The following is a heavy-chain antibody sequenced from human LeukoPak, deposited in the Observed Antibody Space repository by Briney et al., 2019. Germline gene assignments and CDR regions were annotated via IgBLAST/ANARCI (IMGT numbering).Heavy chain of an antibody. D-gene: IGHD2-2*02. CDR1: GYTFTSYG. CDR2: ISAYNGNT. J-gene: IGHJ6*02. CDR3: ARESVIVVVPAAIDRWYYYGMDV. V-gene: IGHV1-18*01. Sequence: SVKVSCKASGYTFTSYGISWVRQARGQGLEWMGWISAYNGNTNYAQKLQGRVTMTTDTSTSTAYMELRSLRSGDTAVYYCARESVIVVVPAAIDRWYYYGMDVWGQGTTVTVSS.